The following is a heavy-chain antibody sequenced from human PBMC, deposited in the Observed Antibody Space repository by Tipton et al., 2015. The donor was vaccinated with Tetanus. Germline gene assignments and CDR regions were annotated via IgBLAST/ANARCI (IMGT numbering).Heavy chain of an antibody. CDR2: IYTVGNVGSP. V-gene: IGHV4-59*01. CDR3: ARGFCGGVGCYRGGNWFDP. CDR1: GDSIKNYY. D-gene: IGHD2-21*01. J-gene: IGHJ5*02. Sequence: LRLFCSVSGDSIKNYYWNWIRQTPGKGMEWIGHIYTVGNVGSPTYNPSLQSRVTVSVDTSKNQFSLKVASLTAADTAVYYCARGFCGGVGCYRGGNWFDPWGPGTLVTVSS.